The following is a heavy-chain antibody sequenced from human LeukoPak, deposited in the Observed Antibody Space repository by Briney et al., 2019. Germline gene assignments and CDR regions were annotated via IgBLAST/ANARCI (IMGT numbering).Heavy chain of an antibody. D-gene: IGHD3-16*01. CDR3: ARVLGTTSTDY. Sequence: RPGGSLRLSCAASGFSFSTYNMKWVRQAPGKWLEWISYISSSSDTLFYADSVKGRFTISRDNAKNSLYLQMNSLRVEDTAVYYCARVLGTTSTDYWGQGALVTVSS. V-gene: IGHV3-48*01. CDR1: GFSFSTYN. J-gene: IGHJ4*02. CDR2: ISSSSDTL.